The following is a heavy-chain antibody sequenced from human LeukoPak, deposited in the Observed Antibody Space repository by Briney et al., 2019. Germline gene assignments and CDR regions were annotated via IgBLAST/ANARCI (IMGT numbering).Heavy chain of an antibody. J-gene: IGHJ6*03. D-gene: IGHD6-13*01. V-gene: IGHV4-4*07. CDR2: IYTSGST. CDR1: GGSLSSYY. CDR3: ARDSNSSYSSSWYGYYYYYYYMDV. Sequence: PSETLSLTCTVSGGSLSSYYWSWIRQPAGKGLEWIGRIYTSGSTNYNPSLKSRVTMSVDTSKNQFSLKLSSVTAADTAVYYCARDSNSSYSSSWYGYYYYYYYMDVWGKGTTVTISS.